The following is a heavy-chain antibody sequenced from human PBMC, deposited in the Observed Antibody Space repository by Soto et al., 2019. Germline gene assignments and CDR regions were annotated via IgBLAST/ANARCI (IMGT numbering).Heavy chain of an antibody. Sequence: PSETLSLTCTVAGGSSSSYYWSWIRHPPGKGLEWIGYIYYSGSTNYNPSLKSRATISVETSKNQFSLKLSSLTAADTAVYYCARGKQYYDFWSGYYDNYYYYCMDVWGQGTTVTVSS. CDR2: IYYSGST. CDR3: ARGKQYYDFWSGYYDNYYYYCMDV. V-gene: IGHV4-59*01. CDR1: GGSSSSYY. D-gene: IGHD3-3*01. J-gene: IGHJ6*02.